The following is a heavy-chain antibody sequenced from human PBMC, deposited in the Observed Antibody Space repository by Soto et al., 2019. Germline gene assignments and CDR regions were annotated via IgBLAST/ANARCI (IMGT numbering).Heavy chain of an antibody. CDR2: ISSTTNYI. V-gene: IGHV3-21*01. CDR1: GFTFTRYS. Sequence: PGGSLRLSCAASGFTFTRYSMNWVRQAPGKGLEWVSSISSTTNYIYYADSMKGRFTFSRDNAKNSVYLEMNSLSAEDTAVYYCARESEDLTSNFVYWGPGTLVTVSS. J-gene: IGHJ4*02. CDR3: ARESEDLTSNFVY.